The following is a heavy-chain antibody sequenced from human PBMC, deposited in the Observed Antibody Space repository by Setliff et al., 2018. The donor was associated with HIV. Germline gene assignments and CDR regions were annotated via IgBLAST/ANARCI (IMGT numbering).Heavy chain of an antibody. CDR3: TRSTTAD. J-gene: IGHJ4*02. Sequence: ASVKVSCKASGYTFTEFYVHWVRQAPGEGLEWIGWIYPNTGGTNYAQKFQGRVTMTRDTSIRTAYMELRMLTSDDTAKYYCTRSTTADWGQGTMVTVSS. CDR1: GYTFTEFY. CDR2: IYPNTGGT. D-gene: IGHD4-17*01. V-gene: IGHV1-2*02.